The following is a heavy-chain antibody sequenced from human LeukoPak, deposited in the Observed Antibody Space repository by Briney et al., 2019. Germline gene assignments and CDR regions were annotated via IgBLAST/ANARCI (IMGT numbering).Heavy chain of an antibody. Sequence: GASVKVSCKASGYTFTGYYMPWVRQAPGQGLEWMGWINPNRGGTNYAQKFQGRDTMTRDTSISTAYMELSRLRSDDTAVYYCARGRYCSSTSCYAGGGVDWFDPWGQGTLVTVSS. CDR3: ARGRYCSSTSCYAGGGVDWFDP. CDR2: INPNRGGT. J-gene: IGHJ5*02. CDR1: GYTFTGYY. V-gene: IGHV1-2*02. D-gene: IGHD2-2*01.